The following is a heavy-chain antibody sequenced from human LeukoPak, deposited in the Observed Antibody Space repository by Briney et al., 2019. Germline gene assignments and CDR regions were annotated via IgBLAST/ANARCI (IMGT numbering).Heavy chain of an antibody. J-gene: IGHJ3*02. V-gene: IGHV3-30*04. D-gene: IGHD5-18*01. CDR2: ISYDGSSK. Sequence: GGSLRLSCAASGFTFSTYAMHWVRQAPGKGLEGVAVISYDGSSKYYADSVKGRFTISRDNSKNTLYLQMNSLRAEDTAVYYCARARSSYGYGDAFDIWGQGTMVTVSS. CDR1: GFTFSTYA. CDR3: ARARSSYGYGDAFDI.